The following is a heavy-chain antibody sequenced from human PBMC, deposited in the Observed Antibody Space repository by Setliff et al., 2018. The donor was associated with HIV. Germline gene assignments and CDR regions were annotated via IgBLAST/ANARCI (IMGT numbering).Heavy chain of an antibody. CDR3: ARRPIKGYGPFDS. CDR2: IYYSGST. D-gene: IGHD2-15*01. Sequence: SETLSLTCTVSGGSISSHYWSWIRQPPRKGLEWIGYIYYSGSTNYNPSLKSRVTISVDTSMDQFSLKLNSVTAADTAVYYCARRPIKGYGPFDSWGPGTLVTVSS. CDR1: GGSISSHY. J-gene: IGHJ4*02. V-gene: IGHV4-59*11.